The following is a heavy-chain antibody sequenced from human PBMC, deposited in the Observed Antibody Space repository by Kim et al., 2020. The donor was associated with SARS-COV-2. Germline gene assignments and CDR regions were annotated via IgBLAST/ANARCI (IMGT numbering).Heavy chain of an antibody. CDR3: ARDGNWGASYYYYGMDV. D-gene: IGHD7-27*01. V-gene: IGHV1-2*04. Sequence: ASVKVSCKASGYTFTGYYMHWVRQAPGQGLEWMGWINPNSGGTNYAQKFQGWVTMTRDTSISTAYMELSRLRSDDTAVYYCARDGNWGASYYYYGMDVWGQGTTVTVSS. CDR2: INPNSGGT. CDR1: GYTFTGYY. J-gene: IGHJ6*02.